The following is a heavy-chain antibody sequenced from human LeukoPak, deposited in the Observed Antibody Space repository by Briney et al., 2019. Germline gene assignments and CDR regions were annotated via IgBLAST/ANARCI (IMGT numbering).Heavy chain of an antibody. CDR1: GFTFSSYS. CDR2: ISSSSSYI. J-gene: IGHJ4*02. Sequence: GGSLRLSCAASGFTFSSYSMNWVRQAPGKGLEWVSSISSSSSYIYYADSVKGRFTISRDNAKNSLYLQMNSLRAEDTAVYYCAREGYSSSWRPIDYWGQGALVTVSS. V-gene: IGHV3-21*01. D-gene: IGHD6-13*01. CDR3: AREGYSSSWRPIDY.